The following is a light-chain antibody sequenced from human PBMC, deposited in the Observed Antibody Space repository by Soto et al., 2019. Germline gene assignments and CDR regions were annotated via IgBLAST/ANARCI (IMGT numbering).Light chain of an antibody. V-gene: IGKV1-33*01. CDR3: QQYDNLPLT. CDR2: DAS. J-gene: IGKJ4*01. Sequence: DIQMTQSPSSLSASVGDRVTITCQTSQDISNYLHWYQQKSGKAPELLIYDASNLETGVPSRFSGSGSGTDFTFTISSLQPEDIATYYCQQYDNLPLTFGGGTKVAIK. CDR1: QDISNY.